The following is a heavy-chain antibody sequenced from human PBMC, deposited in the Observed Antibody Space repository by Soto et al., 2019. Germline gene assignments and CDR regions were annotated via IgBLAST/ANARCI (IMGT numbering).Heavy chain of an antibody. D-gene: IGHD6-19*01. Sequence: QLQLQESGPGLVRPSETLSLICTVSAGSITRNDHYWGWIRQSPGKGLEWIGDIKSSGSTNYNLSLESRVSMSVETSKNQFSLKMNSVTAADTAVYYCARLGSSGWYQGSYFDYWGQGTLVTVSS. V-gene: IGHV4-39*01. CDR1: AGSITRNDHY. J-gene: IGHJ4*02. CDR2: IKSSGST. CDR3: ARLGSSGWYQGSYFDY.